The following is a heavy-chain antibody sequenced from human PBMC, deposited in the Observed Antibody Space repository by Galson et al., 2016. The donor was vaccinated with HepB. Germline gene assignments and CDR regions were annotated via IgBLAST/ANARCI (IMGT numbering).Heavy chain of an antibody. J-gene: IGHJ4*02. CDR2: IGTSGTTI. CDR3: ARSTYGWE. V-gene: IGHV3-11*01. CDR1: GFTFRDYY. Sequence: SLRLSCAASGFTFRDYYMSWIRQAPGKGLEWVSYIGTSGTTIYYADSVKGRFTISRDNAKNSLVLQMNSLRPEDTALYYCARSTYGWEWGQGTLVTVSS. D-gene: IGHD3-10*01.